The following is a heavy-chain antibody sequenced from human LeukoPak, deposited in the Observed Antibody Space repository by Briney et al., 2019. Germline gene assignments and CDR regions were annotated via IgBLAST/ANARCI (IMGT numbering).Heavy chain of an antibody. Sequence: PGGSLRLSCAAPGFTFSSYAMSWVRQAPGKGLEWVSAISGSGGSTYYADSVKGRFTISRDNSKDTLYLQMNSLRAEDTAVYYCAKARIAAAGTFDYWGQGTLVTVSS. V-gene: IGHV3-23*01. CDR3: AKARIAAAGTFDY. D-gene: IGHD6-13*01. CDR1: GFTFSSYA. J-gene: IGHJ4*02. CDR2: ISGSGGST.